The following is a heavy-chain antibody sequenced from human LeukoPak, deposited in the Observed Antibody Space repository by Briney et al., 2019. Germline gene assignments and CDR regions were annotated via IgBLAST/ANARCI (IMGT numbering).Heavy chain of an antibody. D-gene: IGHD6-19*01. V-gene: IGHV3-23*01. CDR1: GFTFSSYA. CDR2: ISGSGGST. J-gene: IGHJ4*02. CDR3: AKAGPLGCSGATYEED. Sequence: PGGSLRHSCAASGFTFSSYAMSWVRQAPGKGLEWVSAISGSGGSTYYADSVKGRFTISRDNSKNTLYLQMNSLRAEDTAVYYCAKAGPLGCSGATYEEDWGPGTLVTVSS.